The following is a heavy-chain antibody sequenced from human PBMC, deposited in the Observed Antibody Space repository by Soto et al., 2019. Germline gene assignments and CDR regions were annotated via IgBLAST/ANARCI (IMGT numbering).Heavy chain of an antibody. CDR3: VRDGTKTLGGWFDP. D-gene: IGHD1-1*01. V-gene: IGHV4-4*07. CDR2: IYATGTT. Sequence: SETLCLTCTVSGASISGFYWTWIRKSAGKGLEWIGRIYATGTTDYDPSLKRRVMMSVDTSKKQFSLKLRSVTAADTAVYYCVRDGTKTLGGWFDPWGQGISVTVSS. CDR1: GASISGFY. J-gene: IGHJ5*02.